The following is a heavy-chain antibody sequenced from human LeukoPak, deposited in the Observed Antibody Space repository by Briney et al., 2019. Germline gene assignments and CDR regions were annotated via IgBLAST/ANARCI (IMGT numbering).Heavy chain of an antibody. V-gene: IGHV3-21*01. CDR2: ISGSSAYI. CDR3: VRIPNSANFPNWSDP. J-gene: IGHJ5*02. D-gene: IGHD2/OR15-2a*01. CDR1: GFTFSNYN. Sequence: PGGSLRLSCAASGFTFSNYNMNWVRQAPEKGLEWISSISGSSAYIYYADSVKGRFTISRDNAKNSLYLQMNSLRADDTAMYYCVRIPNSANFPNWSDPWGQGTLVTVSS.